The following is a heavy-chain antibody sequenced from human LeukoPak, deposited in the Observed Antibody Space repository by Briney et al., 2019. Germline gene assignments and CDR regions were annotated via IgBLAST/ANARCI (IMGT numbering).Heavy chain of an antibody. CDR2: INPTHGGT. J-gene: IGHJ4*02. CDR3: AIVTTADGC. Sequence: ASVKVSCKASGYTFTSYYIHWVRQAPGQGPEWMGWINPTHGGTNFAQKFQGRVTLTRDTSITTAYMELTGLISDDTAMYYCAIVTTADGCWGQGTPLTVSS. CDR1: GYTFTSYY. D-gene: IGHD4-17*01. V-gene: IGHV1-2*02.